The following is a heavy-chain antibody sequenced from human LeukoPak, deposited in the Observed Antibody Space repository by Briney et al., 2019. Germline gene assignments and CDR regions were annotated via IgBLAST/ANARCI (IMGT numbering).Heavy chain of an antibody. CDR1: GFTFSNYD. V-gene: IGHV3-30*02. CDR3: AKLTNSWFDP. J-gene: IGHJ5*02. CDR2: ILYDGSNE. D-gene: IGHD2-2*01. Sequence: GGSLRLSCAASGFTFSNYDMHWVRQAPGKGLEWVTFILYDGSNEYYADSVKGRFTISRDNSKNTLYLQMNSLRAEDTAVYYCAKLTNSWFDPWGQGTLVTVSS.